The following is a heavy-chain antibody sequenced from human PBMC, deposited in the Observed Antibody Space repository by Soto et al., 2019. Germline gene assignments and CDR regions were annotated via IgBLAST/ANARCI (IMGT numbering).Heavy chain of an antibody. CDR2: ISGSGGST. CDR1: GFIFNNYA. Sequence: EVQLLESGGGLVQPGESLRLSCAASGFIFNNYAMSWVRQAPGKGLGWVSSISGSGGSTYYADSVKGRFTISRDNSKSTLYLQMNSLRAEDTAIYYCAKGELGTDYWGQGTLVNVSS. V-gene: IGHV3-23*01. CDR3: AKGELGTDY. D-gene: IGHD1-7*01. J-gene: IGHJ4*02.